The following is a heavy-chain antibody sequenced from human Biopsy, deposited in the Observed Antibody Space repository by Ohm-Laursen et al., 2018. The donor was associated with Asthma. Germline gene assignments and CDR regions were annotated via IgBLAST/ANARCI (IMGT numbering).Heavy chain of an antibody. Sequence: SVKVSCNISGYSLTDLSMHWARQAPGQGLEWMGGHDHEEGGTVNARRFQGRVTMTEDTSTDTAYMELSSLSSDDTAVYYCASDFPKDYVRYNFQFWGQGTLVTVSS. V-gene: IGHV1-24*01. CDR3: ASDFPKDYVRYNFQF. CDR2: HDHEEGGT. D-gene: IGHD4-17*01. CDR1: GYSLTDLS. J-gene: IGHJ4*02.